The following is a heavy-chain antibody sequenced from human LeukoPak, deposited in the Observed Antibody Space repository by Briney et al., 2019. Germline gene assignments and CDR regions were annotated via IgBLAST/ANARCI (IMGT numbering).Heavy chain of an antibody. Sequence: GASVKVSCKASGYTFTGYYMHWVRQAPGQGLEWMGWINPNSGGTNYAQKFQGRVTMTRDTSISTAYMELSRLRSDDTAVYYCARAHNPGTTGFWSGYYSDYYYYYYMDVWGKGTTVTVSS. J-gene: IGHJ6*03. V-gene: IGHV1-2*02. CDR1: GYTFTGYY. CDR3: ARAHNPGTTGFWSGYYSDYYYYYYMDV. CDR2: INPNSGGT. D-gene: IGHD3-3*01.